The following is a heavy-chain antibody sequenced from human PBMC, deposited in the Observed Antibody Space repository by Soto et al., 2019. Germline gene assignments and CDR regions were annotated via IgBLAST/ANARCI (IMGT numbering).Heavy chain of an antibody. J-gene: IGHJ4*02. CDR2: IIPIFGTA. Sequence: QVQLVQSGAEVKKPGSSVKVSCKASGGTFSSYAISWVRQAPGQGLEWMGGIIPIFGTANYAQKFQGRVTITADESTSTAYMELSSLRSEDTAVYYCATAPSIAVAGTQGFDYWGRGTLVTVSS. V-gene: IGHV1-69*01. CDR1: GGTFSSYA. CDR3: ATAPSIAVAGTQGFDY. D-gene: IGHD6-19*01.